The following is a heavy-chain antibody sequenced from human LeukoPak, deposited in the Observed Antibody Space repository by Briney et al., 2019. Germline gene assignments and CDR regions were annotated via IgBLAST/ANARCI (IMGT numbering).Heavy chain of an antibody. Sequence: ASVKVSCKASGYTFTSFDTSWVRQATGQGLEWMGWMNPNSANTGYAQKFQGRVTMTRDTSISTAYLELSSLRSEDTAVYFCARRRDNWLADYWGQGSLVIVSS. D-gene: IGHD1-1*01. CDR3: ARRRDNWLADY. CDR2: MNPNSANT. CDR1: GYTFTSFD. J-gene: IGHJ4*02. V-gene: IGHV1-8*01.